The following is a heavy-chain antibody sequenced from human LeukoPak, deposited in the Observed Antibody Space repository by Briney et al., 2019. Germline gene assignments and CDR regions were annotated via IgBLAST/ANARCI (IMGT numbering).Heavy chain of an antibody. Sequence: PSETLSLTCAVYGGSFSGYYWSWIRQPPGKGLEWIGEINHSGSTNYNPSLTSRVTISVDTSKNQFSLKLSSVTAADTAVYYCARGPLARGYSYGYVGHTYYFDYWGQGTLVTVSS. CDR3: ARGPLARGYSYGYVGHTYYFDY. CDR1: GGSFSGYY. CDR2: INHSGST. J-gene: IGHJ4*02. V-gene: IGHV4-34*01. D-gene: IGHD5-18*01.